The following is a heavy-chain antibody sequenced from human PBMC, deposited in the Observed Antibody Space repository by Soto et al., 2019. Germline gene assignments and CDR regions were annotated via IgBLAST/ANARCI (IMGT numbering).Heavy chain of an antibody. J-gene: IGHJ4*02. CDR2: INPSGGST. CDR1: GYTFTSYY. V-gene: IGHV1-46*03. D-gene: IGHD3-10*01. Sequence: QVQLVQSGAEVKKPGASVKVSCKASGYTFTSYYMHWVRQAPGQGLEWMGIINPSGGSTSYAQKFQGRVTMIRDTSTSTVYMELSSLRSEDTAVYYCARFTNRIRAIGYWGQGTLVTVSS. CDR3: ARFTNRIRAIGY.